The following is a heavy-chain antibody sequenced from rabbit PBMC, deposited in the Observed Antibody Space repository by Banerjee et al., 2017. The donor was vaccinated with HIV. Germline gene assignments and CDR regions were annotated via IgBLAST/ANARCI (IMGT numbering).Heavy chain of an antibody. CDR3: AREVYGDNNFYL. V-gene: IGHV1S45*01. CDR2: INTSSGNT. J-gene: IGHJ4*01. Sequence: QEQLVESGGGLVQPEGSLTLTCKASGFSFSSSYYMCWVRQAPGKGLEWIACINTSSGNTGYANWAKGRFTISKASSTTVTLQMTSLTAADTATYFCAREVYGDNNFYLWGPGTLVTVS. CDR1: GFSFSSSYY. D-gene: IGHD2-1*01.